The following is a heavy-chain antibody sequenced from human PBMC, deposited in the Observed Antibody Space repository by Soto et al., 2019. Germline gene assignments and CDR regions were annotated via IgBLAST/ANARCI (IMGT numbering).Heavy chain of an antibody. J-gene: IGHJ4*02. CDR1: GGTFDHAA. CDR2: INPMFNST. V-gene: IGHV1-69*01. CDR3: ARQIFEADY. D-gene: IGHD3-9*01. Sequence: QVQLVQSGAEVKKPGSSVKVSCEAPGGTFDHAAITWVRQAPGQGLEWVGGINPMFNSTHYAQKFQGRVTITADAATSTAFMVLRGQTSDDTAVYYCARQIFEADYWGQGTLLVVSS.